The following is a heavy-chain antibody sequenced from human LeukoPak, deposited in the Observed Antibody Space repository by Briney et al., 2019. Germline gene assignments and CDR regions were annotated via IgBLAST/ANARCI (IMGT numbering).Heavy chain of an antibody. Sequence: PGGSLRLSCAASGFSFSGYAMNWVRQAPGKGLEWVSTISGSGGGTYYADSVKGRFTISRDNSKSTLSLQMNSLRAEDTAVYYCAKGDILDYWGQGTLVTVSS. V-gene: IGHV3-23*01. CDR3: AKGDILDY. CDR1: GFSFSGYA. J-gene: IGHJ4*02. D-gene: IGHD2-15*01. CDR2: ISGSGGGT.